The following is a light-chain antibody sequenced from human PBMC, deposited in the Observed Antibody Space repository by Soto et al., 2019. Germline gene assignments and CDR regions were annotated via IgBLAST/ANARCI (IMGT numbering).Light chain of an antibody. Sequence: QSALTQPRSVSGSPGQSVTISCTGTSSDVGGYNYVSWYQQHPGKAPKLIIYDVNKRPSGVPDRFSGSKSGNTASLTISGLQAEDEADYYCCSYAGSYTLVVFGGGTKLTVL. V-gene: IGLV2-11*01. J-gene: IGLJ2*01. CDR3: CSYAGSYTLVV. CDR1: SSDVGGYNY. CDR2: DVN.